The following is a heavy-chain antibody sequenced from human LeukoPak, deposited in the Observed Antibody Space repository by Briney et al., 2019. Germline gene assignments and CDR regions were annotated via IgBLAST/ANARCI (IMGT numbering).Heavy chain of an antibody. Sequence: SETLSLTCTVSGYSISSGYYWGWIRQPPGKGLEWIGSIYHSGSTYYNPSLKSRVTISVDTSKNQFSLKLSSVTAADTAVYYCARDRGSSGWYVDDRGQGTLVTVSS. V-gene: IGHV4-38-2*02. CDR3: ARDRGSSGWYVDD. CDR1: GYSISSGYY. J-gene: IGHJ4*02. D-gene: IGHD6-19*01. CDR2: IYHSGST.